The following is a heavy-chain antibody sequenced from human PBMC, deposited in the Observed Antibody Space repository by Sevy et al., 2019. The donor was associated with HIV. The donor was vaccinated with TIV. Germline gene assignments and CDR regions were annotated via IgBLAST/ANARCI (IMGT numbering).Heavy chain of an antibody. CDR2: ISDSGSSI. J-gene: IGHJ3*02. D-gene: IGHD1-1*01. CDR1: GFTFSSYE. V-gene: IGHV3-48*03. CDR3: VIEIPNSGPAFDI. Sequence: GGSLRLSCAVSGFTFSSYEMNWVRQAPGKGLEWVSYISDSGSSIYYADSVKGRFTISRDSARNSLSLQMNSLRAEDTAFYYCVIEIPNSGPAFDIWGQGTRVTVSS.